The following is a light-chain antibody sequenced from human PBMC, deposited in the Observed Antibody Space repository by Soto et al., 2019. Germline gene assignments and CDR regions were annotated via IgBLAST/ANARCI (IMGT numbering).Light chain of an antibody. J-gene: IGKJ2*01. CDR1: QSITTW. Sequence: DIQMTQSPSTLSASVGDRVTITCRASQSITTWLAWYQQKQGKAPKLLIYKATNLQSGVPSRFSGSGSGTEFSLTISSLQPEDFAIYYCQQYNDYQYTFGQGTKLEIK. V-gene: IGKV1-5*03. CDR2: KAT. CDR3: QQYNDYQYT.